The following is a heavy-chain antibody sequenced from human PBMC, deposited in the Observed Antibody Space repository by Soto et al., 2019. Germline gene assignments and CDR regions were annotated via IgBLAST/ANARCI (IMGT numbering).Heavy chain of an antibody. CDR2: ISYDGSKK. Sequence: QVQLVESGGGVVQPGRSLRLSCAASGFTFSSYGMHWVRQAPGKGLEWVAVISYDGSKKYYADSVKGRFTISRDNYKNTLYLQMNSLRAEDTAGYYCAKGGGVLGGGLGYWGQGTLVTVSS. CDR1: GFTFSSYG. D-gene: IGHD3-10*01. J-gene: IGHJ4*02. CDR3: AKGGGVLGGGLGY. V-gene: IGHV3-30*18.